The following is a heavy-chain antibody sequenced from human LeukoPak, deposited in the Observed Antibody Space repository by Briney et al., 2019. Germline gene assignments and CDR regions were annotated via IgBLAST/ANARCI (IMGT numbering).Heavy chain of an antibody. J-gene: IGHJ4*02. Sequence: GESLKISFQGFGYSFTGYWIAWVRPMPGKGLEWMGIIYPGDSDTRYSPAFQGQVTISADKSIDTAYLQWSSLKASDTAMYYCARRKGHDFNNGGYIFDYWGQGSLVTVSS. CDR3: ARRKGHDFNNGGYIFDY. V-gene: IGHV5-51*01. CDR1: GYSFTGYW. CDR2: IYPGDSDT. D-gene: IGHD2-8*01.